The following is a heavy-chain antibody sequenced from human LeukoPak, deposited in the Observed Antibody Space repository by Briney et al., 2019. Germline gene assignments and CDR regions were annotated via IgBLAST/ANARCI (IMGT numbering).Heavy chain of an antibody. CDR2: IYGSGST. CDR3: ARDSGTTGEVKFDP. J-gene: IGHJ5*02. V-gene: IGHV4-4*07. Sequence: SETLSLTCTVSGGSIRSYWSWIRQPAGKGLEWIGRIYGSGSTDYNPSLKSRVTMSVDTSKNQFSLNLISVTAADTAVYYCARDSGTTGEVKFDPWGQGTLVTVSS. D-gene: IGHD3-10*01. CDR1: GGSIRSY.